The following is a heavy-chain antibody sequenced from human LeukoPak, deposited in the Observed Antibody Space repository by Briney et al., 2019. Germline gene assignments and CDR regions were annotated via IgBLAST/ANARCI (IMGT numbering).Heavy chain of an antibody. CDR1: GFTVSSNY. CDR3: AKAWVHDCSSTSCYGLFDY. CDR2: ISGSGGST. Sequence: PGGSLRLSRAASGFTVSSNYMSWVRQAPGKGLEWVSAISGSGGSTYYADSVKGRFTISRDNSKNTLYLQMNSLRAEDTAVYYCAKAWVHDCSSTSCYGLFDYWGQGTLVTVSS. D-gene: IGHD2-2*01. V-gene: IGHV3-23*01. J-gene: IGHJ4*02.